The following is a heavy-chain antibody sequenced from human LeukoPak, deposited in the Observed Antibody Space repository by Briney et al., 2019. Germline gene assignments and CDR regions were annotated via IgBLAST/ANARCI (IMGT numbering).Heavy chain of an antibody. CDR2: ISSRSSYI. Sequence: GGSLRLSCAASGFTFSSYSMIWVRQAPGKGLEWVSSISSRSSYIYYADSVKGRFTISRDNAKNSLYLQMNSLRAEDTAVYYCARAGPNWNYVGYWGQGTLVTVSS. CDR3: ARAGPNWNYVGY. V-gene: IGHV3-21*01. J-gene: IGHJ4*02. CDR1: GFTFSSYS. D-gene: IGHD1-7*01.